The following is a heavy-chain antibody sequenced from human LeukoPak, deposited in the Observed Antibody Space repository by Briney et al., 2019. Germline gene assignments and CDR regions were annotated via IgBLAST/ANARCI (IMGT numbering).Heavy chain of an antibody. V-gene: IGHV3-23*01. Sequence: GGSLRLSCAASGFTFSSYAMSWVRQAPGKGLEWVSAISGSGGSTYYADSVKGRFTISRDNSKNTLYLQMNSLRAEDTAVYYCAKAREYYDFWSGYYTGIGGDYYYYMDVWGKGTTVTVSS. CDR3: AKAREYYDFWSGYYTGIGGDYYYYMDV. CDR1: GFTFSSYA. CDR2: ISGSGGST. D-gene: IGHD3-3*01. J-gene: IGHJ6*03.